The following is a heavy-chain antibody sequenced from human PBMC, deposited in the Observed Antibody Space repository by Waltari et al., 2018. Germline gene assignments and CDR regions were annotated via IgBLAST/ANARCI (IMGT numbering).Heavy chain of an antibody. CDR1: GGTFSSYA. CDR3: ARGGDYGGNRRGNYDYYYMDV. Sequence: QVQLVQSGAEVKKPGSSVKVSCKASGGTFSSYAIRWVRQAPGQGLEWMGGIIHNCGTANYAQKLQGRVTMTADKATRTVYMELSSLRSEDTAVYYCARGGDYGGNRRGNYDYYYMDVWGKGTTVTVSS. D-gene: IGHD4-17*01. V-gene: IGHV1-69*14. J-gene: IGHJ6*03. CDR2: IIHNCGTA.